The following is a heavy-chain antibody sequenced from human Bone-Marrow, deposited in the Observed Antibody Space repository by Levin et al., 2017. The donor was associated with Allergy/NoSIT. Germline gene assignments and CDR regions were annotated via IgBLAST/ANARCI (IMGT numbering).Heavy chain of an antibody. D-gene: IGHD6-13*01. CDR3: ARGLSEYSSSWYRGYYFDY. CDR2: IYSGGST. J-gene: IGHJ4*02. CDR1: GFTVSSNY. V-gene: IGHV3-53*01. Sequence: RSGGSLRLSCAASGFTVSSNYMSWVRQAPGKGLEWVSVIYSGGSTYYADSVKGRFTISRDNSKNTLYLQMNSLRAEDTAVYYCARGLSEYSSSWYRGYYFDYWGQGTLVTVSS.